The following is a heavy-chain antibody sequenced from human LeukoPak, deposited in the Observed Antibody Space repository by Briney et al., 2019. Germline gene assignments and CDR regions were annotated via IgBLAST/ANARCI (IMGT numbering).Heavy chain of an antibody. CDR3: ASNYDMLTSYFRGAFDI. J-gene: IGHJ3*02. V-gene: IGHV1-2*06. CDR2: TNPNSGGT. Sequence: ASVKVSCKASGYTFTGYYMHWVRQAPGQGLEWMGRTNPNSGGTNYAQKFQGRVTMTRDTSISTAYMELSRLRSDDTAVYYCASNYDMLTSYFRGAFDIWGQGTMVTVSS. CDR1: GYTFTGYY. D-gene: IGHD3-9*01.